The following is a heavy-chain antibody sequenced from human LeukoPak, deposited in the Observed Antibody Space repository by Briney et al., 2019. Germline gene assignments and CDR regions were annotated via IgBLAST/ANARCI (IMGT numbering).Heavy chain of an antibody. CDR1: GGSISSGSYY. V-gene: IGHV4-61*02. Sequence: SETLSLTCTVSGGSISSGSYYWSWIRQPAGKGLEWIGRIYTSGSTNYNPSLKSRVTISLDTSKNQFSLKPSSVTAADTAVYYCANSIDFDYGDYYFDYWGQGALVTVSS. CDR2: IYTSGST. D-gene: IGHD4-17*01. CDR3: ANSIDFDYGDYYFDY. J-gene: IGHJ4*02.